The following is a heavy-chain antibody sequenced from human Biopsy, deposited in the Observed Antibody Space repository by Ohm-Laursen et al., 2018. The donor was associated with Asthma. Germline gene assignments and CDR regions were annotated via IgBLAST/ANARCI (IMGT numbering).Heavy chain of an antibody. CDR3: AREVSTVDYGYYYFAMDV. V-gene: IGHV1-69*13. CDR1: GGTFGRNA. Sequence: SGKVSCQASGGTFGRNAISWGRQAPGQGLWWVGGVIPIFGTSNYAQKFQGRVTFTADESTSSAYMELSSLTSEDSAVYYCAREVSTVDYGYYYFAMDVWGQGTTVTVSS. D-gene: IGHD4-17*01. J-gene: IGHJ6*02. CDR2: VIPIFGTS.